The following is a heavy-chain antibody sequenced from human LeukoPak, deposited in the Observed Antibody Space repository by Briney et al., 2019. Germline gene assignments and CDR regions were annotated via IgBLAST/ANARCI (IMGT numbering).Heavy chain of an antibody. Sequence: ASVKVSCKTSGYTFTDYFMHWVRQAPGQGLEWMGWINPNSGDTNYAQKFQGRVTMTRDTSISTAYMDLNRLRSDDTAVYYCASISHVWSGYYTVHFDYWAREPWSPSPQ. V-gene: IGHV1-2*02. CDR1: GYTFTDYF. J-gene: IGHJ4*02. CDR3: ASISHVWSGYYTVHFDY. CDR2: INPNSGDT. D-gene: IGHD3-3*02.